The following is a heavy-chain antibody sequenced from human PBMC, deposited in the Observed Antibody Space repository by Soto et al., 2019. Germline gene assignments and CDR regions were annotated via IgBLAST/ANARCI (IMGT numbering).Heavy chain of an antibody. CDR3: ARILSGEGNWFDP. D-gene: IGHD7-27*01. J-gene: IGHJ5*02. Sequence: QVTLKESGPVLVKPTEPLKLTCTVSGFSLSNARMGVSWIRQPPGKALEWLEHIFSNDEKSYSTSLKSRLTISKDTSKSQVVLTMTNMDPVDTATYYCARILSGEGNWFDPWGQGTLVTVSS. V-gene: IGHV2-26*01. CDR1: GFSLSNARMG. CDR2: IFSNDEK.